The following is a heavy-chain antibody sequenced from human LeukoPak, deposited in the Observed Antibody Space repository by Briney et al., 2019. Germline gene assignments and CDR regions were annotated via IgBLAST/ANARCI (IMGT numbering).Heavy chain of an antibody. Sequence: SETLSLTCAVYGGSFSGYYWSWIRQPPGKGLEWIGEINHSGSTNYNPSLKSRVTISVDTSKNQFSLKLSSVTAADTAVYYCARGRRRKQGSYYYYYGMDVWGQGTTVTVSS. CDR2: INHSGST. CDR3: ARGRRRKQGSYYYYYGMDV. CDR1: GGSFSGYY. V-gene: IGHV4-34*01. D-gene: IGHD1-14*01. J-gene: IGHJ6*02.